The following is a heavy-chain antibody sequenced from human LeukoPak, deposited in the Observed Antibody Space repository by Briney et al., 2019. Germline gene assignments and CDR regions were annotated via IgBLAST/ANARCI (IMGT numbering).Heavy chain of an antibody. CDR1: GFTFSDNY. CDR2: ISGNGGVI. D-gene: IGHD3-9*01. J-gene: IGHJ4*02. Sequence: GGSLRLSCAASGFTFSDNYMTWVRQAPGKGLEWLSYISGNGGVIQYADSVKGRSTISRDNAKNLLYLQMDSLRVEDTAVYYCARDLYFDWLLDYWGQGTLVTVSS. CDR3: ARDLYFDWLLDY. V-gene: IGHV3-11*04.